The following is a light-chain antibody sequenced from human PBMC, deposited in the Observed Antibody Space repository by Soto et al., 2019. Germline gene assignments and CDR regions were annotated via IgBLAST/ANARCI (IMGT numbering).Light chain of an antibody. Sequence: QSALTQPASVSGSPGQSSTISCTGASGDFGNYNYVSWYQQHPGKAPQLLIYGVTNRPSGVSNRFSGSKSGNTASLTISGLQADDEYEYYCNSYTNTNTLPVFGTGTKVTVL. V-gene: IGLV2-14*03. J-gene: IGLJ1*01. CDR1: SGDFGNYNY. CDR3: NSYTNTNTLPV. CDR2: GVT.